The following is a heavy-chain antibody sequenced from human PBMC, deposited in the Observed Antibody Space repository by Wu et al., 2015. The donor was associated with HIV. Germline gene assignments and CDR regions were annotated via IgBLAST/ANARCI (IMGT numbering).Heavy chain of an antibody. CDR3: ARVPVSYYDSSGYPYPLDY. CDR1: GYTFTGYY. D-gene: IGHD3-22*01. V-gene: IGHV1-2*02. CDR2: INPNSGGT. J-gene: IGHJ4*02. Sequence: QVQLVQSGAEVKKPGASVKVSCKASGYTFTGYYMHWVRQAPGQGLEWMGWINPNSGGTNYAQKFQGRVTMTRDTSISTAYMELSRLRSDDTAVYYCARVPVSYYDSSGYPYPLDYWGQGTLVTVSS.